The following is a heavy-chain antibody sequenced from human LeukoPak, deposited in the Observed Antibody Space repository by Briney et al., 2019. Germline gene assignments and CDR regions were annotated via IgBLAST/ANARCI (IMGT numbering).Heavy chain of an antibody. V-gene: IGHV4-39*01. Sequence: SETLSLTCTVSGGSISSSSYYWGWIRQPPGEGLEWIGSIYYSGSTYYNPSLKSRVTISVDTSKNQFSLKLSSVTAADTAVYYCATSIAAAGPYYFDYWGQGTLVTVSS. CDR3: ATSIAAAGPYYFDY. CDR1: GGSISSSSYY. J-gene: IGHJ4*02. D-gene: IGHD6-13*01. CDR2: IYYSGST.